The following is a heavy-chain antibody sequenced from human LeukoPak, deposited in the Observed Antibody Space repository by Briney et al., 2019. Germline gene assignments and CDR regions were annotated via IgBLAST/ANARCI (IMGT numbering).Heavy chain of an antibody. J-gene: IGHJ4*02. V-gene: IGHV3-7*03. Sequence: PGGSLRLSCAGSGFTFSSHWIGWVRQAPGKGLEWVAHINQDGSQKYYVDSVEGRFAISRDNAKNSLYLQMNSLRAEDTAVYYCAKSAYYDSSGFYREHYFDYWGQGTLVTVSS. CDR2: INQDGSQK. D-gene: IGHD3-22*01. CDR1: GFTFSSHW. CDR3: AKSAYYDSSGFYREHYFDY.